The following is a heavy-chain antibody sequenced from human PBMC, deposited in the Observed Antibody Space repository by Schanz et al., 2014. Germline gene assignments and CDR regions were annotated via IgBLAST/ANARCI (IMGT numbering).Heavy chain of an antibody. CDR2: VSRGTPDI. CDR3: ARDRRNADLDY. Sequence: EVQLLESGGGLVQPGGSLRLSCAASTFTFSSDWMNWVRQAPGKGLEWVSYVSRGTPDIYYADSVKGRFTISRDNAKNSLYLEMNSLRAEDTALYDCARDRRNADLDYWGQGTLVTVSS. D-gene: IGHD1-1*01. V-gene: IGHV3-48*01. J-gene: IGHJ4*02. CDR1: TFTFSSDW.